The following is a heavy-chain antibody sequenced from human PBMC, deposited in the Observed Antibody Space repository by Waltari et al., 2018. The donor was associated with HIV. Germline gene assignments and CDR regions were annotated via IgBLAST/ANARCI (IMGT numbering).Heavy chain of an antibody. CDR3: ARGPMYKWFDP. CDR1: GSRFADYA. D-gene: IGHD3-10*02. CDR2: ISWRSGNI. J-gene: IGHJ5*02. V-gene: IGHV3-9*01. Sequence: EVQLVESGGDLVQHGGSLRLSCAASGSRFADYAMPWVRQAPGKGLEGVSGISWRSGNIAYADSVRGRFTISRDNAKNSLYLRMNSLRPDDTGFYYCARGPMYKWFDPWGQGTLVTVSS.